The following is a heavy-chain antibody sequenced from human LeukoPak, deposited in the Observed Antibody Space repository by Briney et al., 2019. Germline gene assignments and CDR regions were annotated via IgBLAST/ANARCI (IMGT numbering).Heavy chain of an antibody. J-gene: IGHJ4*02. Sequence: GGSLRLSCAASGFTFSSYAMSWVRQAPGKGLEWVAAIKSAGSTYYGDSVRGRFTISRDNSKNVLYLQMNSLRAEDTALYYCAKDQNTVATAPFDYWGQGTLVTVSS. CDR3: AKDQNTVATAPFDY. CDR1: GFTFSSYA. V-gene: IGHV3-23*01. CDR2: IKSAGST. D-gene: IGHD4-17*01.